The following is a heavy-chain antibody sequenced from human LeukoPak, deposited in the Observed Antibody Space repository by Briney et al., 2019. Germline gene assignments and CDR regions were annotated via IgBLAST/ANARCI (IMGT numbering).Heavy chain of an antibody. CDR1: GFTFSSYA. V-gene: IGHV3-23*01. CDR2: ISGSGGST. D-gene: IGHD1-26*01. J-gene: IGHJ4*02. CDR3: AKDPFVSGAFDY. Sequence: GGSLRLSCAASGFTFSSYAMSWVRQAPGKGLEWVSAISGSGGSTYYADSVKGRFTISRDNSKSTLYLQMNSLRAEDTAVYYCAKDPFVSGAFDYWGQGALVTVSS.